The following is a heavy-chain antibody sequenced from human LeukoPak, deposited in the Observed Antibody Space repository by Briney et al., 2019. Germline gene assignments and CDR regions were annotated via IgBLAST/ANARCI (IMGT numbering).Heavy chain of an antibody. V-gene: IGHV3-66*01. Sequence: GGSLRLSCAASGFTVSSNYMSWVRQAPGKGLEWVSVIYSGGGTDYADSVKGRFTISRDNSKNTLYLQMNSLIVEDTAVYYCARNYDSSSKRLGAFDIWGQGTMVTVSS. CDR1: GFTVSSNY. J-gene: IGHJ3*02. CDR2: IYSGGGT. CDR3: ARNYDSSSKRLGAFDI. D-gene: IGHD3-22*01.